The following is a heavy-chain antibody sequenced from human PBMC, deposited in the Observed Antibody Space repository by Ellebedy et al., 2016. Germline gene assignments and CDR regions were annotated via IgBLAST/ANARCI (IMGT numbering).Heavy chain of an antibody. J-gene: IGHJ5*02. CDR2: ISAYNGNT. D-gene: IGHD3-3*01. V-gene: IGHV1-18*01. Sequence: ASVKVSCKASGYTFTSYGISWVRQAPGQGLEWMGWISAYNGNTNYAQKLQGRVTMTTDTSTSTAYMELRSLRSDDTAVYYCARGGGDDFWSGYYTRKNWFDPWGQGTLVTVSS. CDR3: ARGGGDDFWSGYYTRKNWFDP. CDR1: GYTFTSYG.